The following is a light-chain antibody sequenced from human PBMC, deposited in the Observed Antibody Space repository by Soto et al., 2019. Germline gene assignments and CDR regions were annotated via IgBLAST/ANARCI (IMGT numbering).Light chain of an antibody. CDR2: DAT. J-gene: IGKJ1*01. Sequence: DIQMTQSPSTLSASVGYRAHITFRASQSISRWLAWYQQKPGKAPKVLIWDATTLHRGVPSRFSGSGSGTEFTLTISSLQSEDFAVYYCKQYHNWWTCGKGNKGDIK. CDR3: KQYHNWWT. V-gene: IGKV1-5*01. CDR1: QSISRW.